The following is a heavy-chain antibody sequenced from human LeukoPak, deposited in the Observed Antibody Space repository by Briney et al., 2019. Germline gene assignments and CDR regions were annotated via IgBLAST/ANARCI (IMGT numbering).Heavy chain of an antibody. CDR3: ARDEIVATTKANYYYYMDV. CDR1: GFTFSSYE. V-gene: IGHV3-48*03. CDR2: ISSSGSTI. D-gene: IGHD5-12*01. J-gene: IGHJ6*03. Sequence: GGSLRLSCAASGFTFSSYEMNWVRQAPGKGLEWVSYISSSGSTIYYADSVKGRFTISRDNAKNSLYLQMNSLRAEDTAVYYCARDEIVATTKANYYYYMDVWGKGTTVTISS.